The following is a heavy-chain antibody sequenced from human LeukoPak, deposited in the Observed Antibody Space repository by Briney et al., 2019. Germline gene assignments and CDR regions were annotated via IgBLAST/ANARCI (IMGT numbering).Heavy chain of an antibody. Sequence: SQTLFLTCTVSGGSISSGSYYWSWIRQSPGKGLEWIGYIYYSGSTNYNPSLKSRVTISVDTSKNQFSLKLSSVTAADTAVYYCARVAVAAREYFDYWGQGTLVTVSS. J-gene: IGHJ4*02. CDR3: ARVAVAAREYFDY. V-gene: IGHV4-61*01. CDR1: GGSISSGSYY. CDR2: IYYSGST. D-gene: IGHD6-19*01.